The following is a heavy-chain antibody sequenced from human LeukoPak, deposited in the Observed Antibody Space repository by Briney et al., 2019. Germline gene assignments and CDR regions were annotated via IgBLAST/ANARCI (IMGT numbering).Heavy chain of an antibody. V-gene: IGHV3-7*01. J-gene: IGHJ4*02. D-gene: IGHD3-3*01. CDR3: ARVGISEWLLEDY. CDR1: GFNLGSYW. Sequence: GGSLRLSCVASGFNLGSYWMSWVRQTPGKGLEWVANIKQDESEKYYVESVKGRFAISRDNAQNSVYLQMNNLRVEETALYCGARVGISEWLLEDYWGQGTLVIVSS. CDR2: IKQDESEK.